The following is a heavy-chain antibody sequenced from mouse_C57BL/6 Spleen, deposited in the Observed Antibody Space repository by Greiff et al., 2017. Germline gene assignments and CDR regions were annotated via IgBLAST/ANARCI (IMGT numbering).Heavy chain of an antibody. Sequence: EVKLQESGPGLVKPSQSLSLTCSVTGYSITSGYYWNWIRQFPGNKLEWMGYISYDGSNNYNPSHKNRISITRDTSKNQFFLKLNSVTTEDTATYYGARGGRTGVDSSGVFDYWGQGTTLTVSS. V-gene: IGHV3-6*01. CDR3: ARGGRTGVDSSGVFDY. CDR2: ISYDGSN. CDR1: GYSITSGYY. D-gene: IGHD3-2*02. J-gene: IGHJ2*01.